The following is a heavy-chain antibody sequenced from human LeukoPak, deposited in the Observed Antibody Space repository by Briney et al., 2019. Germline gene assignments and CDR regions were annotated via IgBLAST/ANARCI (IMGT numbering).Heavy chain of an antibody. Sequence: GGSLRLSCAASGFTFSSYSMNWVRQAPGKGLEWVSSISSSSSSYIYYADSVKGRFTISRDNAKNSLYLQMSSLRAEDTAVYYCARDCGDSYGYPTDYYYYYMDVWGKGTTVTVSS. D-gene: IGHD5-18*01. CDR3: ARDCGDSYGYPTDYYYYYMDV. V-gene: IGHV3-21*01. J-gene: IGHJ6*03. CDR1: GFTFSSYS. CDR2: ISSSSSSYI.